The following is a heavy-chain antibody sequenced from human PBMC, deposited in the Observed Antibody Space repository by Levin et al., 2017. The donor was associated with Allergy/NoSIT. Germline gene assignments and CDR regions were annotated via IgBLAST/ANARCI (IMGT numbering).Heavy chain of an antibody. CDR2: LYYSGNS. Sequence: GSLRLSCTVSGGSINSYYWAWIRQPPGNALEWIGYLYYSGNSNYNPSLKSRAIISIDTSKNQFSLRLNSVTAADTAVYYCARFRDGSGWYGIESWGQGTLVTVSS. V-gene: IGHV4-59*01. D-gene: IGHD6-19*01. CDR3: ARFRDGSGWYGIES. CDR1: GGSINSYY. J-gene: IGHJ4*02.